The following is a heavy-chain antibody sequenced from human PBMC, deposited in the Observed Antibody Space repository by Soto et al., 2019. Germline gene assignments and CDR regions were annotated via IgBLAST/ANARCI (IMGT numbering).Heavy chain of an antibody. Sequence: QEQLVQSGAEVKKPGSSVKVSCKSSGGLFSSYPISWVRQVPGQGLEWMGGIIPVFQTAYYTQRVQGRVTLTADESTKTAYMELSSLRSEDTAIYYGARGGSGYTWFNEFWGQGTLVTVSS. D-gene: IGHD3-22*01. CDR3: ARGGSGYTWFNEF. CDR2: IIPVFQTA. CDR1: GGLFSSYP. J-gene: IGHJ4*02. V-gene: IGHV1-69*01.